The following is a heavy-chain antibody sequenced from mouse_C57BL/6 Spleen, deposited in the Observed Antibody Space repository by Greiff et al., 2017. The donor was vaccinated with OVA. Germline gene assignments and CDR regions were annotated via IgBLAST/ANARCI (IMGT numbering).Heavy chain of an antibody. CDR3: ARSSALLTYYFDY. V-gene: IGHV1-82*01. CDR1: GYAFSSSW. CDR2: IYPGDGDT. J-gene: IGHJ2*01. D-gene: IGHD4-1*01. Sequence: QVQLKQSGPELVKPGASVKISCKASGYAFSSSWMNWVKQRPGKGLEWIGRIYPGDGDTNYNGKFKGKATLTADKSSSTAYMQLSSLTSEDSAVYFCARSSALLTYYFDYWGQGTTLTVSS.